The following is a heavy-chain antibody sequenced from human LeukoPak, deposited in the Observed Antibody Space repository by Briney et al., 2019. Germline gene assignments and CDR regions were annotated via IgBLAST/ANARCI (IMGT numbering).Heavy chain of an antibody. CDR2: IYTSGST. V-gene: IGHV4-4*07. CDR3: ARVGYSGYDPYYFDY. Sequence: SESLSLTCTVSGGSISSYYWSWIRQPAGKGLEWIGRIYTSGSTNYNPSLKSRVTMSVDTSKNQFSLKLSSVTAADTAVYYCARVGYSGYDPYYFDYWGQGTLVTVSS. J-gene: IGHJ4*02. CDR1: GGSISSYY. D-gene: IGHD5-12*01.